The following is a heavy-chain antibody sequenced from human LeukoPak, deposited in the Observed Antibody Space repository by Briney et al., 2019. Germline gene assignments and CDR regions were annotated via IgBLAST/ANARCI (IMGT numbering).Heavy chain of an antibody. CDR3: ARDDRDISSFRFDY. D-gene: IGHD6-6*01. J-gene: IGHJ4*01. V-gene: IGHV3-21*01. CDR1: GFTFNTYS. CDR2: ISSHSRDI. Sequence: GGSLRLSCAASGFTFNTYSMNWVRQAPGKGLEWVSSISSHSRDIYYADSVKGRFTISRDNAKDSLHLQMNSLRAEDTAVYYCARDDRDISSFRFDYWGHGILVTVSS.